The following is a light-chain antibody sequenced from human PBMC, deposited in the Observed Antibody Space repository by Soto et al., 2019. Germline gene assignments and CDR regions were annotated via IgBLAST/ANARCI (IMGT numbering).Light chain of an antibody. CDR1: SSDIGGYNY. Sequence: QSVLTQPASVSGSPGQSITISCTGSSSDIGGYNYVSWYQQHPGKDPKLMISDVSNRPSGISNRFSGSKSGNTASLTISGLQAEDEADYYCNSYTSNSPVIFGGGTQLTVL. CDR3: NSYTSNSPVI. J-gene: IGLJ2*01. CDR2: DVS. V-gene: IGLV2-14*03.